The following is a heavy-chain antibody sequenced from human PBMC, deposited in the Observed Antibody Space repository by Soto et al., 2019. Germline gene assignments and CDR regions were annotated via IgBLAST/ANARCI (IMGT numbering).Heavy chain of an antibody. V-gene: IGHV3-15*01. D-gene: IGHD3-10*01. CDR3: AIAAYYYGPGIYGDAFDI. CDR1: GLTFRSTW. J-gene: IGHJ3*02. CDR2: IKSKTDGGTT. Sequence: EVQLVESGGGLVQPGRSLRLSCAASGLTFRSTWMTWVRQAPGKGLEWVGRIKSKTDGGTTDYGASVKGRFTISRDDSKDTLFVQMNSLKTEDTAVYYCAIAAYYYGPGIYGDAFDIWGQGTMVTVSS.